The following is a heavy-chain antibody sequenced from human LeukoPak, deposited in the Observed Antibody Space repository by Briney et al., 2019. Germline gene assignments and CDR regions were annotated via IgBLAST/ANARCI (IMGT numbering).Heavy chain of an antibody. D-gene: IGHD1-14*01. CDR1: GFTFDDYA. Sequence: GGSLRLSCAASGFTFDDYAMHWVRQAPGKGLEWVSGISWNSGSTGYADSVKGRFTISRDNAKNSLYLQMNSLRAEDTALYYCAKGIRSPGTYYFDYWGQGTLVTVSS. J-gene: IGHJ4*02. CDR2: ISWNSGST. V-gene: IGHV3-9*01. CDR3: AKGIRSPGTYYFDY.